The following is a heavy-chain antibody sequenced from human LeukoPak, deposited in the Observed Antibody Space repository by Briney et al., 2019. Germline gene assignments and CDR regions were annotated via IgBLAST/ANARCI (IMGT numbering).Heavy chain of an antibody. CDR2: INNYGGLT. J-gene: IGHJ4*02. Sequence: GGSLRLSCAASGFTFSSYAMHWVRQAPGKGLEYVSAINNYGGLTYYADSVKGRFTISRDNSKNTLYLQMNSLRAEDTAVYYCARVSGSIFSRIIWGQGTLVTVSS. CDR1: GFTFSSYA. CDR3: ARVSGSIFSRII. V-gene: IGHV3-64*02. D-gene: IGHD3-9*01.